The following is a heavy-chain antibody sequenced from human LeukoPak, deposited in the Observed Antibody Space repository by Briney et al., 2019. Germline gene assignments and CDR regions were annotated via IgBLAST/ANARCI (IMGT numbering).Heavy chain of an antibody. D-gene: IGHD3-16*01. V-gene: IGHV3-30*02. J-gene: IGHJ4*02. CDR2: IRYDGSNK. Sequence: SGGSLRLSCAASGFTFSSYGMHWVRQAPGKGLEWVAFIRYDGSNKYYADSVKVRFTISRDNSKNTLYLQMNSLRAEDTAVYYCAKDLWDGPQGDYWGQGTLVTVSS. CDR1: GFTFSSYG. CDR3: AKDLWDGPQGDY.